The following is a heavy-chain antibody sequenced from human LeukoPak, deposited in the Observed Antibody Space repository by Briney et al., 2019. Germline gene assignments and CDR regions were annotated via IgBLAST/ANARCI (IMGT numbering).Heavy chain of an antibody. J-gene: IGHJ4*02. CDR3: ARVKYYDSSGYFGY. D-gene: IGHD3-22*01. CDR2: INPNSGGT. CDR1: GYTFTGYY. Sequence: ASVKVSCKASGYTFTGYYMHWVRQAPGQGLEWMGWINPNSGGTNYAQKFQGRVTMTRDTSISTAYMELSRLRSDDTAVYYCARVKYYDSSGYFGYWGQGTLVTVSS. V-gene: IGHV1-2*02.